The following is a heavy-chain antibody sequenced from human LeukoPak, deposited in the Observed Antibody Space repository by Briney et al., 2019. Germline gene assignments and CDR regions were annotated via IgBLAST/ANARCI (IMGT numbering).Heavy chain of an antibody. Sequence: GGSLRLSCAASGFTFSSYGMHWVRQAPGKGLERVAFIRYDGNNKYYADSVKGRFTISRDNSKNTLYLQMNSLRAEDTAVYYCAKLISPYDYWGQGILVTVSS. CDR1: GFTFSSYG. CDR2: IRYDGNNK. J-gene: IGHJ4*02. CDR3: AKLISPYDY. V-gene: IGHV3-30*02.